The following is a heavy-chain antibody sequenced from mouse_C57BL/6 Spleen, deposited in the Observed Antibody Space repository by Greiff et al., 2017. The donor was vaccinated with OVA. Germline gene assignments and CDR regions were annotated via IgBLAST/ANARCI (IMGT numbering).Heavy chain of an antibody. J-gene: IGHJ4*01. Sequence: VQLQQPGAELVKPGASVKLSCKASGYTFTSYWMHWVKQRPGQGLEWIGMIHPNSGSTNYNEKFKSKATLTVDKSSSTAYMELSSLTSEDSAVYYCARDYYGGSMDYWGQGTSVTVSA. CDR3: ARDYYGGSMDY. V-gene: IGHV1-64*01. CDR2: IHPNSGST. D-gene: IGHD1-1*01. CDR1: GYTFTSYW.